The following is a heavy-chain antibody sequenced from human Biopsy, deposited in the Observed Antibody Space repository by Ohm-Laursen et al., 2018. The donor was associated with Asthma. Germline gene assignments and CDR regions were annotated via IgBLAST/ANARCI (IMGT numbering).Heavy chain of an antibody. J-gene: IGHJ6*02. D-gene: IGHD3-10*01. CDR1: GYTFNSAG. CDR2: ISVYNGNT. Sequence: VASVKVSCKTSGYTFNSAGITWVRQAPGQGLEWMAWISVYNGNTKVAQKLQDRVTMITDTSTSTAYMELRSLRSDDTAVYFCARAVDYSHYYGIDVWGQGTTVTVS. CDR3: ARAVDYSHYYGIDV. V-gene: IGHV1-18*01.